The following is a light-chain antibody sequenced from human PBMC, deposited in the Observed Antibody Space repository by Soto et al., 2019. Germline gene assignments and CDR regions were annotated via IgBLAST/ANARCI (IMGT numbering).Light chain of an antibody. Sequence: DIQMTQSPSTLSASVGDRVTITCRASQSISSWVAWYQQKPGKGPKLLIYKASHLESGVPSRFSGSGSETEFTLTISSLQAGEFATYLCQQYNCYPGTVGDGTRVDIK. J-gene: IGKJ1*01. V-gene: IGKV1-5*03. CDR2: KAS. CDR3: QQYNCYPGT. CDR1: QSISSW.